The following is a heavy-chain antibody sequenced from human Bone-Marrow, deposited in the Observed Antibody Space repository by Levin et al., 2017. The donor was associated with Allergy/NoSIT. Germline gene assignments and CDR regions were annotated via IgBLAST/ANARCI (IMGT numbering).Heavy chain of an antibody. CDR2: ISKTGINT. D-gene: IGHD6-19*01. CDR1: GFTFSTYA. Sequence: GESLKISCAASGFTFSTYAMSWVRQAPGKGLEWVSSISKTGINTHYADSVKGRFIISRDNSKNTLYLQMNSLRAEDSAIYFCAKDALITMAGGFYQYHGMDVWGQGTTVTVSS. J-gene: IGHJ6*02. CDR3: AKDALITMAGGFYQYHGMDV. V-gene: IGHV3-23*01.